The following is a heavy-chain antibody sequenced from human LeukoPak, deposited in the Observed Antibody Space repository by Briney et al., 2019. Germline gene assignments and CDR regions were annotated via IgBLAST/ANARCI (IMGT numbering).Heavy chain of an antibody. J-gene: IGHJ6*03. CDR3: ARDESSSWYMDV. CDR2: INHSGST. V-gene: IGHV4-34*01. CDR1: GGSFSGYY. D-gene: IGHD6-13*01. Sequence: SETLSLTCAVYGGSFSGYYWSWIRQPPGKGLEWIGEINHSGSTNYNPSLKSRVTISVDTSKNQFSLKLSSVTAADTAVYYRARDESSSWYMDVWGKGTTVTVSS.